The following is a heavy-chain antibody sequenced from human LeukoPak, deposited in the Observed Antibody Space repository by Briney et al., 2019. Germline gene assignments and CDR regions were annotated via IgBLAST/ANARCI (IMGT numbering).Heavy chain of an antibody. V-gene: IGHV3-7*01. J-gene: IGHJ4*02. Sequence: GGSLRLTCAASRFTFSSYWMSWVRQAPGKGLEWVANIKKDGSEKYYVDSVKGRFTISRDNAKKSLYLQMNSLGAEDTAVYYCARHLSGITGYTYGRRIDYWGQGTLLTVSS. CDR2: IKKDGSEK. CDR3: ARHLSGITGYTYGRRIDY. CDR1: RFTFSSYW. D-gene: IGHD5-18*01.